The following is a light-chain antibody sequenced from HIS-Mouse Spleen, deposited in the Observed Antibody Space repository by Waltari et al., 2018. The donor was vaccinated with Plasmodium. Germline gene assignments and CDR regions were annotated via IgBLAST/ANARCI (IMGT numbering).Light chain of an antibody. J-gene: IGKJ5*01. CDR2: GAS. CDR3: QQYGSSPIT. CDR1: PSVSRSY. V-gene: IGKV3-20*01. Sequence: EIVLTPSTGTLALFPGERATPSCRARPSVSRSYLAWYQQKPGQTPRLLIYGASSRATGIPDSFSGSGSGTDFTLTISRLEPEDFAVYYCQQYGSSPITFGQGTRLEIK.